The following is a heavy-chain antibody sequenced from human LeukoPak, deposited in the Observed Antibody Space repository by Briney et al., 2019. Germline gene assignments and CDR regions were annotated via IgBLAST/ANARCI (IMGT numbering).Heavy chain of an antibody. V-gene: IGHV3-66*01. D-gene: IGHD5-18*01. Sequence: GSLRLSCAASGFTVSSNYMSWVRQAPGKGLEWVSVIYSGGSTYYADSVKGRFTISRDNSKNTLYLQMNSLRAEDTAVYYCAKRIQSAMDMGYWGQGTLVTVSS. J-gene: IGHJ4*02. CDR2: IYSGGST. CDR1: GFTVSSNY. CDR3: AKRIQSAMDMGY.